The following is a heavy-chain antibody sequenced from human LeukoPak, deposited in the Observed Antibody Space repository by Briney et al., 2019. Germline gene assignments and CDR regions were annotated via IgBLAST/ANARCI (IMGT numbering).Heavy chain of an antibody. CDR1: GYSFTSYW. Sequence: GESLKISCKDSGYSFTSYWIGWVRQMPGKGLEWMGIIYPGDSDTRYSPSFQGQVTISADKSISTAYLQWSSLKASDTAMYYCARRHYYYDRSGFYYYFDTWGQGTQVTVTS. D-gene: IGHD3-22*01. CDR3: ARRHYYYDRSGFYYYFDT. CDR2: IYPGDSDT. J-gene: IGHJ4*02. V-gene: IGHV5-51*01.